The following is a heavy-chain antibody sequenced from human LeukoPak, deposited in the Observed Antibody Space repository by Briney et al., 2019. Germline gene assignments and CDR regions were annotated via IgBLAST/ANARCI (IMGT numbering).Heavy chain of an antibody. CDR2: INPSGGST. D-gene: IGHD5-12*01. V-gene: IGHV1-46*01. J-gene: IGHJ6*02. CDR3: ARGVRGYSGYGSGGMDV. Sequence: ASVKVSCKASGYTFTSYDINWVRQAPGQGLEWMGIINPSGGSTSYAQKFQGRVTMTRDTSTSTVYMELSSLRSEDTAVYYCARGVRGYSGYGSGGMDVWGQGTTVTVSS. CDR1: GYTFTSYD.